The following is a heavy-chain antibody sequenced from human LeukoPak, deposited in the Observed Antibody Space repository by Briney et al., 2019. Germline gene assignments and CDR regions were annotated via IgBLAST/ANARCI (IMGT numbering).Heavy chain of an antibody. Sequence: SGGSLRLSCADSGFTLDDYAMHWVRQAPGKGLEWVSGISWNSGSIGYADSVKGRFTISRDNAKNSLYLQMDSLRAEDTALYYCARGVTTNYYYMDVWGKGTTVTVSS. CDR3: ARGVTTNYYYMDV. D-gene: IGHD4-17*01. CDR1: GFTLDDYA. CDR2: ISWNSGSI. J-gene: IGHJ6*03. V-gene: IGHV3-9*01.